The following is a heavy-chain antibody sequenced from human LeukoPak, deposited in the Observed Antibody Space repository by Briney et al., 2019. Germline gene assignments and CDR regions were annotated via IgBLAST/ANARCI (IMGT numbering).Heavy chain of an antibody. CDR3: AKDLDSSGWYYY. J-gene: IGHJ4*02. CDR2: ISGSVGST. V-gene: IGHV3-23*01. D-gene: IGHD6-19*01. CDR1: GFTFSSYA. Sequence: QTGGSLRLSCAASGFTFSSYAMSWVRQAPGKGLEWVSAISGSVGSTYYADSVKGRFTISRDNSKNTLYLQMNSLRAEDTAVYYCAKDLDSSGWYYYWGQGTLVTVS.